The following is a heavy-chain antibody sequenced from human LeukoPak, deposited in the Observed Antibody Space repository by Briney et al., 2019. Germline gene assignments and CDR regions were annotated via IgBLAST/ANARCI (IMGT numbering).Heavy chain of an antibody. CDR2: ISAYNGNT. CDR3: ARRGFRDGFDP. D-gene: IGHD5-24*01. J-gene: IGHJ5*02. Sequence: ASVTVSCRASGYTFTSYGISWVRQAPGQALEWMGWISAYNGNTNYAQKLQGRVTMTRDTSTSTAYMELRSLRSDDTAVYYCARRGFRDGFDPWGQGTLVTVSS. V-gene: IGHV1-18*01. CDR1: GYTFTSYG.